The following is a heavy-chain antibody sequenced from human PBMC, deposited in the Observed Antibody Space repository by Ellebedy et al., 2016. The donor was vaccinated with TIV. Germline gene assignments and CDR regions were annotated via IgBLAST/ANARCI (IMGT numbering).Heavy chain of an antibody. CDR2: IWYDGSNK. CDR3: ARAGVIVVVPAPMDV. V-gene: IGHV3-33*08. Sequence: PGGSLRLSCAASGFTFSSYGMHWVRQAPGKGLEWVAVIWYDGSNKYYADSVKGRFTISRDNSKNTLYLQMNSLRAEDTAVYYCARAGVIVVVPAPMDVWGQGTTVTVSS. J-gene: IGHJ6*02. CDR1: GFTFSSYG. D-gene: IGHD2-2*01.